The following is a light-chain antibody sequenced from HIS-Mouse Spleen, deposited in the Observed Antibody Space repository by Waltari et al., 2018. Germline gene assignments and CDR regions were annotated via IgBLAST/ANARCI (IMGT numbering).Light chain of an antibody. CDR2: EGS. Sequence: QSALTQPASVSGSPGQSITISCTATSSDVASYNLVSWYQQHPGKAPKLMIYEGSKRPSGVSNRLSGSKSGNTASLTISGLQAEDEADYYCCSYAGSSTWVFGGGTKLTVL. CDR1: SSDVASYNL. V-gene: IGLV2-23*01. J-gene: IGLJ3*02. CDR3: CSYAGSSTWV.